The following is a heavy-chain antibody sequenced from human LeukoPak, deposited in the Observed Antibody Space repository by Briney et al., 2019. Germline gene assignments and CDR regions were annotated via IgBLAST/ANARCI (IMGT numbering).Heavy chain of an antibody. CDR3: ARELRYCSGDSCYSGDY. D-gene: IGHD2-15*01. V-gene: IGHV4-61*08. Sequence: SQTLSLTCTVSGGSISSGGYYWSWIRQPPRKGLEWIGYIYYSGSTNYNPSLRSRATMSVDTSKNQFSLKLNSVTAADTAVYYCARELRYCSGDSCYSGDYWGQGTLVTVSS. CDR2: IYYSGST. CDR1: GGSISSGGYY. J-gene: IGHJ4*02.